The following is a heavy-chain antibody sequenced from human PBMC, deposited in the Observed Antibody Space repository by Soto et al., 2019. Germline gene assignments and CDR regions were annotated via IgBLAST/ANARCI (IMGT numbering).Heavy chain of an antibody. J-gene: IGHJ4*02. Sequence: ASVKVSCKASGYTFTGYYMHWVRQAPGQGLEWMGWINLNSGGTNYAQKFQGWVTMTRDTSISTAYMELSRLRSDDTAVYYCARDAPSNYDFWSGALDYWGQGTLVTVSS. CDR3: ARDAPSNYDFWSGALDY. D-gene: IGHD3-3*01. V-gene: IGHV1-2*04. CDR2: INLNSGGT. CDR1: GYTFTGYY.